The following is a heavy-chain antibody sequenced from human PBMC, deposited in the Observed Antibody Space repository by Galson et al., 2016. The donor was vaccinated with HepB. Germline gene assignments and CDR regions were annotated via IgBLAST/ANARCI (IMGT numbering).Heavy chain of an antibody. Sequence: SVKVSCKASGYTFTDYYMHWVRQAPGQGLEWMGWINPNNGGTNSAQKFQGWVTMTRDTSISTAYMELTRLKSDDTAVYYCARVGEPGAFDIWGQGTMVTVSS. CDR1: GYTFTDYY. D-gene: IGHD3-16*01. CDR2: INPNNGGT. V-gene: IGHV1-2*04. J-gene: IGHJ3*02. CDR3: ARVGEPGAFDI.